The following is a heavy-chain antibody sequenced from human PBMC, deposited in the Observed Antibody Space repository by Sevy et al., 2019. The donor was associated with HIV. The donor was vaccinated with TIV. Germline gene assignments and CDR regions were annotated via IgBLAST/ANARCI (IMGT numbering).Heavy chain of an antibody. CDR2: IIPIFGTA. Sequence: ASVKVSCKASGGTFSSYAISWVRQAPGQGLEWMGGIIPIFGTANYAQKFQGRVTITADESTSTAYMELSSLRSEDTAVYYCASGQYYDFWSGTTFDPWGQGTLVTVSS. D-gene: IGHD3-3*01. CDR3: ASGQYYDFWSGTTFDP. V-gene: IGHV1-69*13. J-gene: IGHJ5*02. CDR1: GGTFSSYA.